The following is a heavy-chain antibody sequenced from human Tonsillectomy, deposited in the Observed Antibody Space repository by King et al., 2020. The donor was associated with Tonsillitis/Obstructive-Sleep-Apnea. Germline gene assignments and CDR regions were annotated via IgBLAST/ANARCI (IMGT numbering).Heavy chain of an antibody. J-gene: IGHJ6*03. CDR1: GGTFSSYA. D-gene: IGHD2-2*01. CDR2: IIPIFGTA. CDR3: ARGGAVVPAPHYYYYYYIDF. Sequence: QLMQSGAEVKKPGSSVKVSCKASGGTFSSYAISWVRQAPGQGLQWMGGIIPIFGTANYAQKFQGRVTITADESTTTAYMGLSSLRSEDTAVNYCARGGAVVPAPHYYYYYYIDFSGKGTTVTVSS. V-gene: IGHV1-69*01.